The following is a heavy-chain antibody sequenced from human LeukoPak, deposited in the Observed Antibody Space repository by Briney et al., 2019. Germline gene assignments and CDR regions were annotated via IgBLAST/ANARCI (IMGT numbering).Heavy chain of an antibody. J-gene: IGHJ4*02. Sequence: GGSLRLSCAASGFTFSSYAMHWVRQAPGKGLEWVAVISYDGSNKYYADSVKGRFTISRDNSKNTLYLQMNSLKAEDTAVYYCARDSYCSGGSCYGRFDYWGQGTLVTVSS. V-gene: IGHV3-30-3*01. CDR1: GFTFSSYA. CDR2: ISYDGSNK. CDR3: ARDSYCSGGSCYGRFDY. D-gene: IGHD2-15*01.